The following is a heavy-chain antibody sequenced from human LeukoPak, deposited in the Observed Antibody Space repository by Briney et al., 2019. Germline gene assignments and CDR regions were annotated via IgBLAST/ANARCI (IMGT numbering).Heavy chain of an antibody. Sequence: GGSLRLSCAASGLTLSSYTMSWVRQAPGKGLEWVSSISGSEAYTYYADSVKGRFTISRDNSENTLYLQMNSLRAGDTAVYYCAKDLGSSGWYIDYWGQGTLVTVSS. CDR3: AKDLGSSGWYIDY. J-gene: IGHJ4*02. CDR2: ISGSEAYT. CDR1: GLTLSSYT. D-gene: IGHD6-19*01. V-gene: IGHV3-23*01.